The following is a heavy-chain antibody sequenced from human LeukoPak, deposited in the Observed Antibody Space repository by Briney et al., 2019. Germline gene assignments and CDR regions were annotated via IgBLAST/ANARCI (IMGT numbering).Heavy chain of an antibody. CDR1: GASISSYY. V-gene: IGHV4-59*01. CDR2: INYSGST. D-gene: IGHD3-22*01. CDR3: ARVTGYMIEDYFDY. Sequence: SETLSLTCTVSGASISSYYWSWMRQPPGKGLEWIAYINYSGSTNYNPSLKSRVTISVDTSKNQFSLKLRSVTAADTAVYYCARVTGYMIEDYFDYWGQGTLVTVSS. J-gene: IGHJ4*02.